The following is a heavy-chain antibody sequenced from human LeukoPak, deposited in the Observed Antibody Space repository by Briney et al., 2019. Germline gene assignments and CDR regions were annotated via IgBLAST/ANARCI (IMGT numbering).Heavy chain of an antibody. CDR3: ARDGIGYSGYEFDY. V-gene: IGHV3-48*04. CDR1: GFTFSDYG. D-gene: IGHD5-12*01. CDR2: VSGKSIAI. J-gene: IGHJ4*02. Sequence: GGSLRLSCAASGFTFSDYGMNWVRQAPGKGLEWLSFVSGKSIAIYYADSVKGRFTISRDNAKESVYLHMSSLRAEDTAVYYCARDGIGYSGYEFDYWGQGTLVTVSS.